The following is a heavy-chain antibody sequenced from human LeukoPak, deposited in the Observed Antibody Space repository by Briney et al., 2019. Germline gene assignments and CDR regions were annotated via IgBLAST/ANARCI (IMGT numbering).Heavy chain of an antibody. CDR2: IYHSGST. V-gene: IGHV4-38-2*01. J-gene: IGHJ4*02. CDR1: GCSISSGYY. D-gene: IGHD4-17*01. CDR3: ARWDDYGDGPDY. Sequence: PSETLSLTCAVSGCSISSGYYWGWIRQPPGKGLEWIGSIYHSGSTYYNPSLKSRVTISVDTSKNQFSLKLSSVTAADTAVYYCARWDDYGDGPDYWGQGTLVTVSS.